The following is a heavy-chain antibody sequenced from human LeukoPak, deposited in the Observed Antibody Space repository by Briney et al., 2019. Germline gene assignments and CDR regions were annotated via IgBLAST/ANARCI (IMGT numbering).Heavy chain of an antibody. V-gene: IGHV1-2*02. CDR1: GYTFTGYY. Sequence: EASVKVSCKASGYTFTGYYMHWVRQAPGQGLEWMGWINPNSGGTNYAQKFQGRVTMTRDTSISTAYMELSRLRSDDTAVYYCASFGAIAEADGRSADMDVWGKGTTVTVSS. CDR3: ASFGAIAEADGRSADMDV. D-gene: IGHD6-19*01. J-gene: IGHJ6*03. CDR2: INPNSGGT.